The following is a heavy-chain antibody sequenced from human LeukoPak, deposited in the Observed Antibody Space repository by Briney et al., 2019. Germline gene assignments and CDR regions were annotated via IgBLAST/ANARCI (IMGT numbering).Heavy chain of an antibody. Sequence: PGGSLRLSCAASGFTFSSYDMHWVRQAPGKGLEWVAVIYHDGTNKDYTDSVKGRFTISRDNSKNTLYLQMNSLRAGDTAVYYCARYSVALDYWGQGTLVTVSS. D-gene: IGHD6-19*01. CDR3: ARYSVALDY. J-gene: IGHJ4*02. CDR1: GFTFSSYD. CDR2: IYHDGTNK. V-gene: IGHV3-33*01.